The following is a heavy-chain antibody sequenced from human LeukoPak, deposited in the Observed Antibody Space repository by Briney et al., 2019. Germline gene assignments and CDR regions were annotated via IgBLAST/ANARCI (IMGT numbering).Heavy chain of an antibody. V-gene: IGHV3-30-3*01. CDR2: ISYDGSNK. Sequence: GGSLRLSCAASGFTFSSYAMHWVRQAPGKGLEWVAVISYDGSNKYYADSVKGRFTISRDNSKNTLYLQMNSLRAEDTAVYYCASHLNLDYWGQGTLVTVS. CDR3: ASHLNLDY. CDR1: GFTFSSYA. J-gene: IGHJ4*02.